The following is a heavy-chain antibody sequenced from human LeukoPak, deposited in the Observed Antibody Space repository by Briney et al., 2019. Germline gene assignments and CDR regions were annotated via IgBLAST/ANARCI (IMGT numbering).Heavy chain of an antibody. V-gene: IGHV4-34*01. D-gene: IGHD3-22*01. J-gene: IGHJ3*02. CDR2: INHSGSA. CDR3: ASLKYYDSSQNDAFDI. CDR1: GESFSGYY. Sequence: SETLSLTCAVYGESFSGYYWTWIRQSPGKGLEWIGEINHSGSANYNPSLKSRVTMSVDTSKNQFSLKLHSVTAADTAVYYCASLKYYDSSQNDAFDIWGQGTMVTVSS.